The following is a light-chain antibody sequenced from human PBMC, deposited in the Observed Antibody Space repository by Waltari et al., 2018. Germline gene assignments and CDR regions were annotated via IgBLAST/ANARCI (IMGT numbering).Light chain of an antibody. CDR1: QSISSW. CDR2: NAS. Sequence: DIQMTQSPSTLSASVVDRVSITCRASQSISSWLAWYQQNPGKAPKLLICNASSLESGVPSRFSGSGSGTEFTLTISSLQPDDFATYYCQQYNSYSRTFGQGTKVEIK. J-gene: IGKJ1*01. V-gene: IGKV1-5*03. CDR3: QQYNSYSRT.